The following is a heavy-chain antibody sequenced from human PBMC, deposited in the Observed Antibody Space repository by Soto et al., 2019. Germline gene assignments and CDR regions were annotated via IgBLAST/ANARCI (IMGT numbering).Heavy chain of an antibody. CDR2: LYDVDGS. Sequence: GGSLRLSCAASGLTVSGKKYVAWVRQAPGKGLEWVSALYDVDGSFYSDSVKGRLTTSSDSSKTTVYLQMNDLGPADTAVYYCATWHEREHAYDVWGQGTTVTVSS. J-gene: IGHJ3*01. D-gene: IGHD1-1*01. CDR1: GLTVSGKKY. V-gene: IGHV3-53*01. CDR3: ATWHEREHAYDV.